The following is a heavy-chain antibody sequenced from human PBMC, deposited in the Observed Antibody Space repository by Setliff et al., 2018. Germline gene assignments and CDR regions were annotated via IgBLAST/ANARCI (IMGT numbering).Heavy chain of an antibody. CDR2: INPNSGGT. CDR3: ARGGGSSGWYYYYYGMDV. D-gene: IGHD6-19*01. J-gene: IGHJ6*02. V-gene: IGHV1-2*04. CDR1: GYTFTGYY. Sequence: ASVKVSCKASGYTFTGYYMHWVRQAPGQGLEWMGWINPNSGGTNYAQKFQGWVTMTRDTSISTAYMELSRLRSDDTAVYYCARGGGSSGWYYYYYGMDVWGQGTTVT.